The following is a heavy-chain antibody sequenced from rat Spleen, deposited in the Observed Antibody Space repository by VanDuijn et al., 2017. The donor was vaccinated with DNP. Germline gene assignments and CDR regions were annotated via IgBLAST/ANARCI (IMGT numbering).Heavy chain of an antibody. Sequence: EVQLVESGGGLVQPGRSMKLSCAASGFTFSSSDMAWVRQAPTMGLEWVSSITPTSGSTYYRDSVKGRFTISRDNAKSILYLQMDSLRSEDTATYYCASTQYSGDVNWFAYWGQGTLVTVSS. V-gene: IGHV5-25*01. CDR1: GFTFSSSD. CDR3: ASTQYSGDVNWFAY. CDR2: ITPTSGST. D-gene: IGHD1-1*01. J-gene: IGHJ3*01.